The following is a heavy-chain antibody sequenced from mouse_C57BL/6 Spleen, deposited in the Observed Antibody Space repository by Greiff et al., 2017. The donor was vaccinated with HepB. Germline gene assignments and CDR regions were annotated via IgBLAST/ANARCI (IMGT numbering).Heavy chain of an antibody. J-gene: IGHJ2*01. Sequence: QVQLQQPGAELVMPGASVKLSCKASGYTFTSYWMHWVKQRPGQGLEWIGEIDPSDSYTNYNQKFKGKSTLTVDKSSSTAYMQLSSLTSEDSAVYYCAISTIVTTRGNYFDYWGQGTTLTVSS. V-gene: IGHV1-69*01. CDR3: AISTIVTTRGNYFDY. D-gene: IGHD2-5*01. CDR1: GYTFTSYW. CDR2: IDPSDSYT.